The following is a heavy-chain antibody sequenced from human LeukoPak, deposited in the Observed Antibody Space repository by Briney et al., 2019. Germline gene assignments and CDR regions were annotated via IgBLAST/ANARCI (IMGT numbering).Heavy chain of an antibody. D-gene: IGHD5-18*01. CDR2: INHSGNS. CDR1: GGSFSGYY. J-gene: IGHJ4*02. CDR3: ARGYRAPQTFYSYHYFDS. V-gene: IGHV4-34*01. Sequence: SETLSLTCSVYGGSFSGYYWRWIRQPPGKGLEWIGEINHSGNSNYNPSLKSRVTISVDTSKNQFSLKVNSVTAADTAVYYCARGYRAPQTFYSYHYFDSWAQGILVTVSS.